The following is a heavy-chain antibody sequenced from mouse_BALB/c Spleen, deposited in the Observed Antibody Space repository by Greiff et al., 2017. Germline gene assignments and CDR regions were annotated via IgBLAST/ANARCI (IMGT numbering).Heavy chain of an antibody. CDR2: ISSGGSYT. J-gene: IGHJ4*01. CDR3: ARADDGYYAAMDY. Sequence: DVKLVESGGGLVKPGGSLKLSCAASGFTFSSYAMSWVRQSPEKRLEWVAEISSGGSYTYYPDTVTGRFTISRDNAKNTLYLEMSSLRSEDTAMYYCARADDGYYAAMDYWGQGTSVTVSS. CDR1: GFTFSSYA. V-gene: IGHV5-9-4*01. D-gene: IGHD2-3*01.